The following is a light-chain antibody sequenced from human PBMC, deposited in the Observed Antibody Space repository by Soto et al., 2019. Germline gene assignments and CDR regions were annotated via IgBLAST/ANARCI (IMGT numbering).Light chain of an antibody. CDR1: QSVSSSY. V-gene: IGKV3-20*01. CDR3: QQYGSSPPIT. Sequence: EILLTQSPGTLSLSPGERATLSCRASQSVSSSYLAWYQQKPCQAPRLLIYGASSRATGIPDRFSGSGSGTDFTLTISRLEPEDFAVYYCQQYGSSPPITFGQGTRLEIK. CDR2: GAS. J-gene: IGKJ5*01.